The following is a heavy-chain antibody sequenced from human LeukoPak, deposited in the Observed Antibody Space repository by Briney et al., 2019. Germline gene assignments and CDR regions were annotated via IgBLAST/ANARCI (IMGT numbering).Heavy chain of an antibody. CDR2: IYTSGST. V-gene: IGHV4-4*07. CDR3: ARDKYYYDSSGSIRFDH. CDR1: GGPISSYY. J-gene: IGHJ4*02. Sequence: PSETLSLTCTVSGGPISSYYWSWIRQPAGKGLEWIGRIYTSGSTNYNPSLKSRVTMSVDTSKNQFSLKLSSVTAADTAVYYCARDKYYYDSSGSIRFDHWGQGTLVTVSS. D-gene: IGHD3-22*01.